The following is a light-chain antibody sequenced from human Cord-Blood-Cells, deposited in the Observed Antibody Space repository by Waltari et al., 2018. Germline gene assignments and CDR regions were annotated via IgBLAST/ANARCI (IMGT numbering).Light chain of an antibody. CDR2: DVS. J-gene: IGLJ3*02. V-gene: IGLV2-11*01. Sequence: QSALTQPRSVSGSPGQSVTISCTGTSSDVGGYNYVSWYQQHPGKAPKLLIYDVSKRPSGLPDRFSASKSGNTASLTISGLQAEDEADYYCCSYAGSYTWVFGGGTKLTVL. CDR1: SSDVGGYNY. CDR3: CSYAGSYTWV.